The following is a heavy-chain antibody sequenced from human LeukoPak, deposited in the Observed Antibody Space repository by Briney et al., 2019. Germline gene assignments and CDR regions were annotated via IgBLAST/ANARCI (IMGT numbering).Heavy chain of an antibody. J-gene: IGHJ4*02. CDR3: ARLGYDYGTDPGFAY. Sequence: PSETLSLTCTVSGGSISGYYWTWIRQPPGKGLKLIGYIFYTGRTNYNPSLKSRVTISVDTSKNQFSLKLRSMTAADSAVYFCARLGYDYGTDPGFAYWGQGTLVTVSS. V-gene: IGHV4-59*01. D-gene: IGHD5-18*01. CDR1: GGSISGYY. CDR2: IFYTGRT.